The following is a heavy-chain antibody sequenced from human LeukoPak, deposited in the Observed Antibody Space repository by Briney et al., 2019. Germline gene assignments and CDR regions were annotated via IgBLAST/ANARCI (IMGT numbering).Heavy chain of an antibody. D-gene: IGHD1-20*01. CDR3: ARAHYNWNEPPFDH. CDR1: GFFFSSYG. CDR2: IWYDGTNK. J-gene: IGHJ4*02. V-gene: IGHV3-33*01. Sequence: GGSLRLSCAASGFFFSSYGMHWVRQALGKGLEWVALIWYDGTNKYYTDSVKGRFTISRDNSNNTLYLEMSSLRAEDTAVYYCARAHYNWNEPPFDHWGQGVLVTVSS.